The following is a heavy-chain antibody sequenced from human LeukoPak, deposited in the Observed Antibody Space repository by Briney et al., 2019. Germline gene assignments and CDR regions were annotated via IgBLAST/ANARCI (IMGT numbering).Heavy chain of an antibody. J-gene: IGHJ4*02. Sequence: GGSQRLSCAASGFTFSSHWMSWVRQAPGKGLEWVANINQDGDNKYYVDSVKGRFTISRDNAKNSLHLQMNSLKTEDTAVYYCTHDSSGYPLDYWGQGTLVTVSS. CDR2: INQDGDNK. CDR1: GFTFSSHW. V-gene: IGHV3-7*03. D-gene: IGHD3-22*01. CDR3: THDSSGYPLDY.